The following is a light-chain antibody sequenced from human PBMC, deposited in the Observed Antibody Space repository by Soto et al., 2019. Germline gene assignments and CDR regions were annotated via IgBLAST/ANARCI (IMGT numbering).Light chain of an antibody. J-gene: IGLJ1*01. CDR1: SSDVGGYNY. CDR2: EVS. Sequence: QSALTQPASVSGSPGQSITISCTGTSSDVGGYNYVSWYQQHPGKAPKLMIYEVSNRPSGVSNRFSGSKSGNTASLTISGLQAEDEADYYCSSYTSSSTVWVFGTGTKPTVL. CDR3: SSYTSSSTVWV. V-gene: IGLV2-14*01.